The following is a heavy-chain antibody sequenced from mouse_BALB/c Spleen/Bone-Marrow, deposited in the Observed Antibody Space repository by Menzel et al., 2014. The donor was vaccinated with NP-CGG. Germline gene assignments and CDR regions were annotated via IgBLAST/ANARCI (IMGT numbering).Heavy chain of an antibody. Sequence: EVQLQQSGPDLVKPSQSLSLTCTVTGYSITSGYSWHWIWQFPGNKLEWMGYIHYSGSTNYNPSLKSRISITRDTSKNQFFLQLNSVTTEDTATYYCARGYYGWFAYWGQGTLVTVSA. J-gene: IGHJ3*01. V-gene: IGHV3-1*02. CDR2: IHYSGST. CDR1: GYSITSGYS. CDR3: ARGYYGWFAY. D-gene: IGHD1-1*01.